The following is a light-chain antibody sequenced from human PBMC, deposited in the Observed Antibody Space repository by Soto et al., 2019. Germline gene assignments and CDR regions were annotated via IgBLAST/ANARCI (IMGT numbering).Light chain of an antibody. CDR3: QQYKSYSA. CDR2: KAS. V-gene: IGKV1-5*03. J-gene: IGKJ1*01. CDR1: QTIYNW. Sequence: DIQMTQSPSTLSASVGDRVTITCRASQTIYNWLAWYQQKPGKAPKLLIYKASTLESGVPLRFSGSGSGTEFTLTISSLQPDDLATYYCQQYKSYSAFGQGTKVESK.